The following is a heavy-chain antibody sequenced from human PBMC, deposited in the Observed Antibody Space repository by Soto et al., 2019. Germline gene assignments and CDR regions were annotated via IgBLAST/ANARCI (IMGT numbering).Heavy chain of an antibody. Sequence: ASVKVSCKASGGTFSSYAISWVRQAPGQGLEWMGGIIPIFGTANYAQKFQGRVTITADKSTSTAYMELSSLRSEDTAVYYCARGYCSSTSCLNWCGPWGMGTLGTVSA. J-gene: IGHJ5*02. CDR2: IIPIFGTA. CDR1: GGTFSSYA. V-gene: IGHV1-69*06. D-gene: IGHD2-2*01. CDR3: ARGYCSSTSCLNWCGP.